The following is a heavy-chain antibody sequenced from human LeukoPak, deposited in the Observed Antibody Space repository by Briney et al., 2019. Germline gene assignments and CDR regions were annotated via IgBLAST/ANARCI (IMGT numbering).Heavy chain of an antibody. CDR2: ITSGSSST. CDR1: GFTFSSYS. CDR3: VRDPAAGDS. V-gene: IGHV3-21*01. Sequence: GGSLRLSCVASGFTFSSYSMNWVRQAPGKGLEWISSITSGSSSTFYADSVKGRFTISRDEAKNSLFLQMNNLRAEDTAVYYCVRDPAAGDSWGQGTLVTVSS. D-gene: IGHD6-13*01. J-gene: IGHJ4*02.